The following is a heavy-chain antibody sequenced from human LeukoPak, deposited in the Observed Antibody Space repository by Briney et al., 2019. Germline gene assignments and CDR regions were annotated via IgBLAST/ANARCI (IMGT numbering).Heavy chain of an antibody. CDR2: ISYDGSNK. V-gene: IGHV3-30*18. CDR1: GFTFSRYG. D-gene: IGHD3-22*01. J-gene: IGHJ4*02. Sequence: PGGSLRLSCAASGFTFSRYGMHWVRQAPGKGLEWVAVISYDGSNKYYADSVKGRFTISRDNSKNSLSLQVSSLRAEDTAVYYCAKTNGYYSDWGQGTLVTVSS. CDR3: AKTNGYYSD.